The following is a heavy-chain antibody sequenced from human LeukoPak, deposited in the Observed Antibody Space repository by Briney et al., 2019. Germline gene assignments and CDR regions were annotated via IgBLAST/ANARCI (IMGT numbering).Heavy chain of an antibody. CDR3: ARLSNAYGDYEGHY. CDR1: GGFIRDSGYY. Sequence: SETLSLTCTVAGGFIRDSGYYWGWRRQPPGRGVEWVGTVFYSGRTYYNSSLQSRVTISVDTSKNQFSLRWSSVTPADTAIYYCARLSNAYGDYEGHYWGQGTLVTVSP. J-gene: IGHJ4*02. D-gene: IGHD4-17*01. CDR2: VFYSGRT. V-gene: IGHV4-39*01.